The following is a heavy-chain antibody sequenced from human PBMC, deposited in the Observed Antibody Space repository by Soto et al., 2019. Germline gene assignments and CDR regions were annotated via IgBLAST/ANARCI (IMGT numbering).Heavy chain of an antibody. CDR3: AKDDGYDSSGFD. D-gene: IGHD3-22*01. CDR1: GFTFSSYA. J-gene: IGHJ4*02. Sequence: GGSLRLSCAASGFTFSSYAMSWVRQAPGKGLEWVSAISGSGGSTYYADSVKGWFTISRDNSKNTLYLQMNSLRAEDTAVYYCAKDDGYDSSGFDWGQGTLVTVSS. V-gene: IGHV3-23*01. CDR2: ISGSGGST.